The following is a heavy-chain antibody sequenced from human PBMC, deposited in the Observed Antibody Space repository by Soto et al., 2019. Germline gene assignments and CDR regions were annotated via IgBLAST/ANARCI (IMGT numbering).Heavy chain of an antibody. V-gene: IGHV3-23*01. CDR3: AKDEKSPPNDYYYDSSGYYDDAFDI. J-gene: IGHJ3*02. CDR2: ISGSGGST. CDR1: GFTFSSYA. Sequence: EVQLLESGGGLVQPGGSLRLSCAASGFTFSSYAMSWVRQAPGKGLEWVSAISGSGGSTYYADSVKGRFTICRDNSKNTLYLQMNSLRAEDTAVYYCAKDEKSPPNDYYYDSSGYYDDAFDIWGQGTMVTVSS. D-gene: IGHD3-22*01.